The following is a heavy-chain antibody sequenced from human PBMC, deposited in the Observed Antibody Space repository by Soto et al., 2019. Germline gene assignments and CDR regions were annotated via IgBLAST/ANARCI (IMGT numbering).Heavy chain of an antibody. CDR3: ALSGQQLIGPKLRDC. CDR2: ISASGGST. CDR1: GFTFSSYA. J-gene: IGHJ4*02. V-gene: IGHV3-23*01. Sequence: EVQLLESGGDLVQPGGSLRLSCAASGFTFSSYAMSWVRQAPGKGLEWVSGISASGGSTYYVDSVKGRFTISRDNSKNTLYLQRNGRRAEDTAVYYGALSGQQLIGPKLRDCGGQGPLFAVSS. D-gene: IGHD6-13*01.